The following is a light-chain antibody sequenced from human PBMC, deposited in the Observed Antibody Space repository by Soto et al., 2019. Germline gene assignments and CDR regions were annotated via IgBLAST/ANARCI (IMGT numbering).Light chain of an antibody. CDR2: GAS. Sequence: EIVLTQSPGTLSLSPGDRATLSCRASQSVSTSLAWYQQKPGQAPRLLIYGASTRATGIPARFSGSGSGTEFTLTISNLQSEDFAVYFCQQYHNWPPITFGQGTRLEIK. V-gene: IGKV3D-15*01. J-gene: IGKJ5*01. CDR3: QQYHNWPPIT. CDR1: QSVSTS.